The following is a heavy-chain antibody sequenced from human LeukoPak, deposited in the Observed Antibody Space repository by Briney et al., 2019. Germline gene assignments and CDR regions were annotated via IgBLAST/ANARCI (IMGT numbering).Heavy chain of an antibody. D-gene: IGHD6-19*01. CDR2: INPNTGGT. V-gene: IGHV1-2*02. CDR1: GYTFTDYY. J-gene: IGHJ4*02. CDR3: ARSDGYSSGWSDY. Sequence: RASVKVSCKASGYTFTDYYMHWVRQAPGQGPEWMGWINPNTGGTNYAQKFQGRVTMTRDTSIRTAYMELSRLRSDDTALYYCARSDGYSSGWSDYWGQGTLVTVSS.